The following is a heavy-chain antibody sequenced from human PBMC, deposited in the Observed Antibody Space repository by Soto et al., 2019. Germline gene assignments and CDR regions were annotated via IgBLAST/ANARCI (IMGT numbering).Heavy chain of an antibody. D-gene: IGHD1-7*01. V-gene: IGHV1-2*02. CDR2: INPNSGGT. J-gene: IGHJ5*02. Sequence: QVQLVQSGAEVKKPGASVKVSCKASGYPFTDYYLHWARQAPGQGLEWMGWINPNSGGTDYAQKFQGRVTMTRDTSISTAYMELSALKCDDMAVYYCARVMDDWNSVRFDPWGQGTLVTVSS. CDR1: GYPFTDYY. CDR3: ARVMDDWNSVRFDP.